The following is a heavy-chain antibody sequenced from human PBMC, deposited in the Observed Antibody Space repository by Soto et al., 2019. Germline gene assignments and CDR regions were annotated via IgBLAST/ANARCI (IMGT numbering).Heavy chain of an antibody. CDR1: GFTVSSNY. J-gene: IGHJ4*02. D-gene: IGHD4-17*01. CDR2: IYSGGST. CDR3: ARSDYGDYGIDY. V-gene: IGHV3-53*01. Sequence: EVQLVESGGGLIQPGVSLRLSCAASGFTVSSNYMSWVRQAPGKGLEWVSVIYSGGSTYYADSVKGRFTISRDNSRNTLYLQMNSLRAEDTAVYYCARSDYGDYGIDYWGRGTLVTVSS.